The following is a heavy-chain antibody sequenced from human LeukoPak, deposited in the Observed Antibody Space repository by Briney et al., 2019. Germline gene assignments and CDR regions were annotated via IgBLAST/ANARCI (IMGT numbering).Heavy chain of an antibody. V-gene: IGHV3-23*01. CDR3: ARDPLYYDISGYYGGFDY. J-gene: IGHJ4*02. D-gene: IGHD3-22*01. CDR2: ISGGGETT. Sequence: TGGSLRLSCAASGFTFSSYGMGWVRQAPGKGPEWVSSISGGGETTYYADSVKGRFPISRDNSKNTLYLQMNSLRAEDTAVYYCARDPLYYDISGYYGGFDYWGQGTLVTVSS. CDR1: GFTFSSYG.